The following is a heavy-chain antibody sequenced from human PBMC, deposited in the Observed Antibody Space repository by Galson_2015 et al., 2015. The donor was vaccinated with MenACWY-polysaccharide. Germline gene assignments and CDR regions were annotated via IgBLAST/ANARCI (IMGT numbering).Heavy chain of an antibody. D-gene: IGHD3-22*01. J-gene: IGHJ4*02. CDR1: GFTFSSYG. Sequence: SLRLSCAASGFTFSSYGMHWVRQAPGKGLEWVAVISYDGSNKYYADSVKGRFTISRDNSKNTLYLQMNSLRAEDTAVYCCAKALSGYYSGGSCDYWGQGTLVTVSS. CDR3: AKALSGYYSGGSCDY. V-gene: IGHV3-30*18. CDR2: ISYDGSNK.